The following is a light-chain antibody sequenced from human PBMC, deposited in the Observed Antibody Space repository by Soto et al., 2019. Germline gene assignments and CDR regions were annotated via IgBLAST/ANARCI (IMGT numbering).Light chain of an antibody. J-gene: IGKJ5*01. Sequence: DIQMTQSPSSLSASVGDRVTITCQARQDISIYLNWYQQKPGKAPKLLIYDESNLETGVPSRFSGSGSGTDFTFTISTLQPEDIATFYCQHYANLPITSGQGTRLEI. V-gene: IGKV1-33*01. CDR2: DES. CDR1: QDISIY. CDR3: QHYANLPIT.